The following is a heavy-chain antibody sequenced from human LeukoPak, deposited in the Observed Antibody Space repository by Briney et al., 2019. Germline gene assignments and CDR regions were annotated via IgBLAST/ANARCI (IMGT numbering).Heavy chain of an antibody. J-gene: IGHJ4*02. Sequence: SETLSLTCAVYGGSFSGYYWSWIRQPPGKGLEWIGEINHSGSTNYNPSLKSRVTISVDTSKNQFSLKLSTVTAADTAVYYCARGRDRDYFDYWGQGTLVTVSS. D-gene: IGHD3-22*01. CDR2: INHSGST. CDR3: ARGRDRDYFDY. V-gene: IGHV4-34*01. CDR1: GGSFSGYY.